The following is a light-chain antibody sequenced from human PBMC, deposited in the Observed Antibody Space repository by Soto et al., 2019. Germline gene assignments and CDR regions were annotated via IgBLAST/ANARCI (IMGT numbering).Light chain of an antibody. CDR3: SSYTSSSIDYV. J-gene: IGLJ1*01. V-gene: IGLV2-14*01. CDR1: SSDVGGYNY. CDR2: EIS. Sequence: QSALTHPASVSGYPGQSITISCTGTSSDVGGYNYVSWYQQHPGKAPKLMISEISNRPSGVSNRISGSKSGNTASLTISGLQAEDEADYYCSSYTSSSIDYVFGTGTKVTVL.